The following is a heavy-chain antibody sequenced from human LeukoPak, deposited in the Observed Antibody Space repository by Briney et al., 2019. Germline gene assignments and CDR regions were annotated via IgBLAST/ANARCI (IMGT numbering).Heavy chain of an antibody. J-gene: IGHJ3*02. CDR1: GFTFSSYG. CDR3: ARDSGWYLYAFDI. CDR2: ISSSSSTI. V-gene: IGHV3-48*01. D-gene: IGHD6-19*01. Sequence: PGGTLRLSCAASGFTFSSYGMSWVRQAPGKGLEWVSYISSSSSTIYYADSVKGRFTISRDNAKNSLYLQMNSLRAEDTAVYYCARDSGWYLYAFDIWGQGTMVTVSS.